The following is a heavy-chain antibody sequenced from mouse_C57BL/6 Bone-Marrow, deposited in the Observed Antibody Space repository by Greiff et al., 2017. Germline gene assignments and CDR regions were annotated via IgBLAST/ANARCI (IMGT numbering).Heavy chain of an antibody. J-gene: IGHJ2*01. CDR2: LDPSDSET. V-gene: IGHV1-52*01. CDR1: GSTFTSYW. D-gene: IGHD1-1*01. CDR3: ASYYGSSYFDY. Sequence: QVQLQQPGAELVRPGSSVKLSCKASGSTFTSYWMHWVKPRPIQGLEWIGNLDPSDSETHYNQKFKDKATLTVDKSSSTAYMQLSSLTSEDSAVDYCASYYGSSYFDYWGQGTTLTVSS.